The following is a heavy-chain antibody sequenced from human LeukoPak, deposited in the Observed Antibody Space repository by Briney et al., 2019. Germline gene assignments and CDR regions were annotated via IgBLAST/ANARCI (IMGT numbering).Heavy chain of an antibody. Sequence: TPSETLSLTCTVSGGSISSYYWSWIRQPAGKGLEWIGRIYTSGSTNYNPSLKSRVTMSVDTSKNQFSLKLSSVTAADTAVYYCARGSLMLSSSILPGPMDVWGKGTTVTVSS. V-gene: IGHV4-4*07. D-gene: IGHD2-2*01. J-gene: IGHJ6*04. CDR2: IYTSGST. CDR3: ARGSLMLSSSILPGPMDV. CDR1: GGSISSYY.